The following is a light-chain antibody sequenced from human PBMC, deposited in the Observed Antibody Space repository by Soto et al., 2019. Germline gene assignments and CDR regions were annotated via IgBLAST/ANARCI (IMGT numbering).Light chain of an antibody. CDR1: QSISPW. CDR3: QHYNSYSEA. Sequence: DIHMTQSPSTLSASFGDPVTITWRASQSISPWLAWYQQKPGKAPRLLIYKASPLKSGVPSRFSGSGSGTEFTLTISSLQPDDFATYYCQHYNSYSEAFGQVT. J-gene: IGKJ1*01. CDR2: KAS. V-gene: IGKV1-5*03.